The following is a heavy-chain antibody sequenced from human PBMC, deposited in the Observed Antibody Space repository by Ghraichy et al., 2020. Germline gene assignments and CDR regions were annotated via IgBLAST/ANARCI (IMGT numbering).Heavy chain of an antibody. CDR3: ARGRNYFDY. Sequence: GESLNISCAASGFTFSDSYMTWIRQAPGKGLEWISYISSTSNTIHYADSVEGRFTISRDNAKNSLYLQMNSLRAEDTAVYYCARGRNYFDYWGQGTLVTVSS. CDR2: ISSTSNTI. V-gene: IGHV3-11*04. CDR1: GFTFSDSY. J-gene: IGHJ4*02.